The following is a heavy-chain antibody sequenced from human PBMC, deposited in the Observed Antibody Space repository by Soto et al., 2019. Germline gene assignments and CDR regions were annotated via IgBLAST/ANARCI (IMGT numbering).Heavy chain of an antibody. CDR2: IYYSGST. CDR1: GGSISSYY. CDR3: ARRYGLSAFDI. V-gene: IGHV4-59*08. Sequence: QVQLQESGPGLVKPSETLSLTCTVSGGSISSYYWSWIRQPPGKGLEWIGDIYYSGSTNYNPSLKSRVTISVDTSKNQSSLKLSSVTAADTAVYYCARRYGLSAFDIWGQGTMVTGSS. D-gene: IGHD3-10*01. J-gene: IGHJ3*02.